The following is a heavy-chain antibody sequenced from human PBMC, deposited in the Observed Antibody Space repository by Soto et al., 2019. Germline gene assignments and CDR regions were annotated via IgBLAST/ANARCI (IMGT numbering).Heavy chain of an antibody. Sequence: VASVKVSCKASGYTFTSYGISWVRQAPGQGIEWMGWISAYNGNTNYAQKLQGRVTMTTDTSTSTAYMELRSLRSDDTAVYYCARDYYDYVWGSYETFDIWGQGTMVTVSS. CDR2: ISAYNGNT. CDR3: ARDYYDYVWGSYETFDI. J-gene: IGHJ3*02. CDR1: GYTFTSYG. V-gene: IGHV1-18*01. D-gene: IGHD3-16*01.